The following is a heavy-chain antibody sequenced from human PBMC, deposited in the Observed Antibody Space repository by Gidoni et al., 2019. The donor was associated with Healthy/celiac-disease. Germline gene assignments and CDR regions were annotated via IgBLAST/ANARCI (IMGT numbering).Heavy chain of an antibody. CDR1: GWSFSGSY. CDR2: INHSGST. J-gene: IGHJ3*02. D-gene: IGHD2-2*01. CDR3: ARGSGAGYCSSTSCYGAFDI. Sequence: QVQLQQWGAGLLKPSETLSLTCAVYGWSFSGSYWSWIRQPPGKGLEWIGEINHSGSTNYNPSLKSRVTISVDTSKNQFSLKLSSGTAADTAVYYCARGSGAGYCSSTSCYGAFDIWGQGTMVTVSS. V-gene: IGHV4-34*01.